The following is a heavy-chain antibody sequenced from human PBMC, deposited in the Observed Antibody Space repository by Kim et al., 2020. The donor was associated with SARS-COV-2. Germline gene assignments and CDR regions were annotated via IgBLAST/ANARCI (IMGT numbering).Heavy chain of an antibody. Sequence: SETLSLTCTVSGGSISSSSYYWGWIRQPPGKGLEWIGSIYYSGSTYYNLSHKSRVTISVDTSKNQFSLKLSSVTAADTAVYYCAGMNTVTIWFDPWGQGTLVNVSS. J-gene: IGHJ5*02. CDR1: GGSISSSSYY. D-gene: IGHD4-17*01. CDR3: AGMNTVTIWFDP. V-gene: IGHV4-39*01. CDR2: IYYSGST.